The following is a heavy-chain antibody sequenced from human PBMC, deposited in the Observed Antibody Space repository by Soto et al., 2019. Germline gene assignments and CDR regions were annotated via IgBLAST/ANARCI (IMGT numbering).Heavy chain of an antibody. V-gene: IGHV3-30*04. D-gene: IGHD3-10*01. CDR2: ISYDGSNT. J-gene: IGHJ4*02. CDR3: VRSRSGAVADSFDY. CDR1: GFTFSRHA. Sequence: GGSLRLSCAASGFTFSRHAIHWVRQAPGKGLEWVAVISYDGSNTYYVDSAKGRFTISRDNSKNTLYLQMNSLRDEDTAVYYCVRSRSGAVADSFDYWGQGTLVTVSS.